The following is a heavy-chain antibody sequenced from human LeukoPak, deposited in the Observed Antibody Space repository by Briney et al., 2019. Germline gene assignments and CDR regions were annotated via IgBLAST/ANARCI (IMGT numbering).Heavy chain of an antibody. Sequence: GASVKVSCKASGYTFTSYAMHWVRQAPGQRLEWMGWINAGNANTKYSQKFQGRVTITRDTSASTAYMELSSLRSEDTAVYYCARALRVGADFVYWGQGTLVTVSS. CDR2: INAGNANT. V-gene: IGHV1-3*01. J-gene: IGHJ4*02. D-gene: IGHD1-26*01. CDR1: GYTFTSYA. CDR3: ARALRVGADFVY.